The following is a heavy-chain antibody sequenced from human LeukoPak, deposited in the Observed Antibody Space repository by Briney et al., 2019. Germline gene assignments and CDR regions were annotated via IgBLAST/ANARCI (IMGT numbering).Heavy chain of an antibody. J-gene: IGHJ3*02. V-gene: IGHV3-48*03. CDR1: GFTFSSYE. CDR2: ISSSGSTI. Sequence: GGSLRLSCAASGFTFSSYEMNWVRQAPGKGLEWISYISSSGSTIYYADSVKGRFTISRDNAKNSLYLQMNSLRAEDTAVYYCAREGTGTWDDAFDIWGQGTMVTVSS. CDR3: AREGTGTWDDAFDI. D-gene: IGHD3-10*01.